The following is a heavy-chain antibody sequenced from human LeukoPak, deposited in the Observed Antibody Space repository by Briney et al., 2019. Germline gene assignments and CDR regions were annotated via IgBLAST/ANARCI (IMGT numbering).Heavy chain of an antibody. CDR2: ISGSGGNT. D-gene: IGHD6-13*01. J-gene: IGHJ4*02. Sequence: GGSLRLSCAASGFTFSSYAMSWVRQAPGKGLEWASAISGSGGNTYYADSVKGRFTISRDNSKNAMYLQMNSLRAEDTAIFYCARVVNSTSWFIDYWGQGTLVTVSS. CDR1: GFTFSSYA. V-gene: IGHV3-23*01. CDR3: ARVVNSTSWFIDY.